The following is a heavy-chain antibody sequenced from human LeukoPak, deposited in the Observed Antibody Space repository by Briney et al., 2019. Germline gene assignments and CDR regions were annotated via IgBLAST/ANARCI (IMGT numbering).Heavy chain of an antibody. CDR1: GFTFSSYW. J-gene: IGHJ4*02. V-gene: IGHV3-74*03. Sequence: GGSLRLSCAASGFTFSSYWMHWVRQAPGKGLVWVSRIKSDGSDTTYADSVKGRFTISRDNAKDMLYLQMNSLRAEDTAVYYCVNYGWGRPAWGQGTLVTVSS. CDR2: IKSDGSDT. CDR3: VNYGWGRPA. D-gene: IGHD3-10*01.